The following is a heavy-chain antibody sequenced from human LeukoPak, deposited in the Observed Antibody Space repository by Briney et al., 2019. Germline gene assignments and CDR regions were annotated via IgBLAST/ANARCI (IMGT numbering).Heavy chain of an antibody. Sequence: GGSLRLSCAASGFTFSSYSMNWVRQAPGKGLEWVSYISSSSSTIYYADSVKGRFTISRDNAKNSLYLQMNSLRAEDTAVYYCARGQDYDSWSGYNWFDPWGQGTLVTVSS. CDR1: GFTFSSYS. CDR3: ARGQDYDSWSGYNWFDP. CDR2: ISSSSSTI. J-gene: IGHJ5*02. D-gene: IGHD3-3*01. V-gene: IGHV3-48*01.